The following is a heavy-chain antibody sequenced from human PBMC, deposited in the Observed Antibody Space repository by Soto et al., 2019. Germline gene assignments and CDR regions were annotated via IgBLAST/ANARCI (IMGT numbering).Heavy chain of an antibody. CDR1: GGSISSRSHY. CDR3: ATADVFGVVTPFFEY. D-gene: IGHD3-3*01. V-gene: IGHV4-39*01. CDR2: SFYRGST. J-gene: IGHJ4*02. Sequence: QLQLQESGPGLVKPSETLSLTCTVSGGSISSRSHYWGWIRQSPGKHLEWIGSSFYRGSTHYNPSLKTRVTISVDTSKNQVSLKLYSVTAADTAVYYCATADVFGVVTPFFEYWGQGILVTVSS.